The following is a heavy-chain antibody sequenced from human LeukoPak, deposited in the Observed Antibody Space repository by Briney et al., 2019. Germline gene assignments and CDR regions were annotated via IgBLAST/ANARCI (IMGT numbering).Heavy chain of an antibody. Sequence: PGTSLRLSCAASGFTFSTSVMHWVRQAPGKGLEWVVVIWYDGSNKYYGDSVKGRFTISRDNAKSTLYLQMSSLRAEDTAVYYCATRRGYSFDYWGQGTLVTVSS. D-gene: IGHD5-12*01. CDR1: GFTFSTSV. J-gene: IGHJ4*02. CDR2: IWYDGSNK. CDR3: ATRRGYSFDY. V-gene: IGHV3-33*01.